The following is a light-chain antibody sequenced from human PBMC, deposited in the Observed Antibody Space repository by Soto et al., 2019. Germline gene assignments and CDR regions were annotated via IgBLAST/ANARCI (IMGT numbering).Light chain of an antibody. CDR1: QNISSW. V-gene: IGKV1-5*01. CDR2: DAS. Sequence: DIHMTQSPSTLSPSVGDRVTITCRASQNISSWVAWYHQEPGKAPKLLISDASSLQSGVPSRFSGSGSGTEFTLTISSLQPDDFATYYCQQYNSYPFTFGGGTKVDIK. CDR3: QQYNSYPFT. J-gene: IGKJ4*01.